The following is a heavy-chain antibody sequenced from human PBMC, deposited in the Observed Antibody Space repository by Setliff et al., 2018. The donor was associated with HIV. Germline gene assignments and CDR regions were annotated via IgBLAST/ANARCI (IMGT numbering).Heavy chain of an antibody. V-gene: IGHV3-7*01. Sequence: GGSLRLSCATSEFTFSSYAMGWVRQAPERGLEWVSVIQSDGSRTSYVDSVKGRFTISRGNAKNSLYLQMNSLRGEDTAVYYCAGSRGYFVKADWGQGTLVTVSS. CDR1: EFTFSSYA. CDR3: AGSRGYFVKAD. CDR2: IQSDGSRT. J-gene: IGHJ4*02. D-gene: IGHD3-22*01.